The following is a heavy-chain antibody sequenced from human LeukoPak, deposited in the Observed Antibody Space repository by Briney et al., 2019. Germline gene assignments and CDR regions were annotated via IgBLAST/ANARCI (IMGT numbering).Heavy chain of an antibody. J-gene: IGHJ5*02. CDR2: IYYSGST. Sequence: PSKTLSLTCTVSGGSISSYYWSWIRQPPGKGLEWIGYIYYSGSTNYNPSLKSRVTISVDTSKNQFSLKLSSVTAADTAVYYCARDRHGSGSAHSFDPWGQGTLVTVSS. CDR3: ARDRHGSGSAHSFDP. CDR1: GGSISSYY. D-gene: IGHD3-10*01. V-gene: IGHV4-59*01.